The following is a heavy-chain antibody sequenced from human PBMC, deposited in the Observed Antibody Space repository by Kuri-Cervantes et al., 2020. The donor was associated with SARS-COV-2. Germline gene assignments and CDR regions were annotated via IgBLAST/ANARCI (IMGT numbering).Heavy chain of an antibody. V-gene: IGHV3-30-3*01. D-gene: IGHD2-15*01. J-gene: IGHJ4*02. CDR1: GFTFSSYA. CDR2: ISYDGSNK. CDR3: ARDHGLMPLLGPFDY. Sequence: GESLKISCAASGFTFSSYAMHWVRQAPDKGLEWVAVISYDGSNKYYADSVKGRFTISRDNSKNTLYLQMNSLRAEDTAVYYCARDHGLMPLLGPFDYWGQGTLVTVSS.